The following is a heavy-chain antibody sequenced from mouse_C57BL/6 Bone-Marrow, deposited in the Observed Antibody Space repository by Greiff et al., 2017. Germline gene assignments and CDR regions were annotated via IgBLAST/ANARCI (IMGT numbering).Heavy chain of an antibody. Sequence: DVQLVESEGGLVQPGSSMKLSCTASGFTFSDYYMAWVRQVPEKGLEWVANINYDGSSTYYLDSLKSRFIISRDNAKNILYLQMSSLKSEDTATYYCAREGMTTVVATEWYFDVWGTGTTVTVSS. V-gene: IGHV5-16*01. CDR2: INYDGSST. CDR1: GFTFSDYY. D-gene: IGHD1-1*01. CDR3: AREGMTTVVATEWYFDV. J-gene: IGHJ1*03.